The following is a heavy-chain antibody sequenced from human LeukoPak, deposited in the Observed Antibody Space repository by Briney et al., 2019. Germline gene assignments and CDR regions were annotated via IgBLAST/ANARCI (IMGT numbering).Heavy chain of an antibody. Sequence: PGGSLRLSCAASGFDFSSYAVSWVRQAPGKGLEWVSAITGSGGSTYYADSVKGRFTVSRDNPRNTLYLQMNSLRAEDTAVYYCGKDEQGFGMQTSHWGQGILVTVSS. CDR2: ITGSGGST. V-gene: IGHV3-23*01. CDR3: GKDEQGFGMQTSH. J-gene: IGHJ4*02. D-gene: IGHD1-14*01. CDR1: GFDFSSYA.